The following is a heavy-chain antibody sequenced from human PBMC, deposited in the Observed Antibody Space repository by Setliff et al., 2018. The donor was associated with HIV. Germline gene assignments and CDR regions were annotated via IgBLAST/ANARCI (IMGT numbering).Heavy chain of an antibody. V-gene: IGHV3-15*01. J-gene: IGHJ4*02. Sequence: GGSLRLSCAAFGFTFSSYGMSWVRQAPGKGLEWVGHIKSKTDGGTTDYAAPVKGRFTISRDDSKSTLYLQLTTLRTEDTGFYFCTREIRDGYPRSSNWGQGTLVTVSS. CDR2: IKSKTDGGTT. CDR1: GFTFSSYG. D-gene: IGHD3-10*01. CDR3: TREIRDGYPRSSN.